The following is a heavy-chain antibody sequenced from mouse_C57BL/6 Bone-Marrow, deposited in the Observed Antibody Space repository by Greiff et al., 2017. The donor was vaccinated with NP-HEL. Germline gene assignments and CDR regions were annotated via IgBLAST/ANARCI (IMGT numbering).Heavy chain of an antibody. CDR2: ISDGGSYT. J-gene: IGHJ2*01. CDR3: AREGTTVVAHDY. CDR1: GFTFSSYA. D-gene: IGHD1-1*01. Sequence: EVQLVESGGGLVKPGGSLKLSCAASGFTFSSYAMSWVRQTPEKRLEWVATISDGGSYTYYPDNVKGRFTISRDNAKNNLYLQMSHLKSEDTAMYYCAREGTTVVAHDYWGQGTTLTVSS. V-gene: IGHV5-4*01.